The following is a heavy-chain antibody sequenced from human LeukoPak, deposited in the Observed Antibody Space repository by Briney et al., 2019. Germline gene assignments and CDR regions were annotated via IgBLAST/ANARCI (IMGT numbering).Heavy chain of an antibody. J-gene: IGHJ4*02. CDR3: ASQDTYRGVAARRVFERDY. D-gene: IGHD6-6*01. V-gene: IGHV3-66*04. CDR1: GFTVSSNY. Sequence: GGSLTLSCAASGFTVSSNYMSWVRQAPGKGLEWVSVISTGGSTYYADFVKGRFSISRDNSKNTLYLQMNSLRAEDTAVYYCASQDTYRGVAARRVFERDYWGQGTLVTVSS. CDR2: ISTGGST.